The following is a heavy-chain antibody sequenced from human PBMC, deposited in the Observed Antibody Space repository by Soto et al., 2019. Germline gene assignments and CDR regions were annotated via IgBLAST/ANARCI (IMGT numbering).Heavy chain of an antibody. V-gene: IGHV1-69*13. CDR2: IIPIFGTA. D-gene: IGHD3-10*01. CDR3: ARDRGVRGVIRVPSHKSIETGMDV. CDR1: GGTFSSYA. Sequence: GASVKVSCKASGGTFSSYAISWVRQAPGQGLEWMGGIIPIFGTANYAQKFQGRVTITADESTSTAYMELSSVTAADTAVYYCARDRGVRGVIRVPSHKSIETGMDVWGQGTTVTVSS. J-gene: IGHJ6*02.